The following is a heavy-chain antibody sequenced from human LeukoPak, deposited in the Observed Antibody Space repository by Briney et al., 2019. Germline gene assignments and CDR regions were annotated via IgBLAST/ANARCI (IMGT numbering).Heavy chain of an antibody. Sequence: GASLRLSCAASGFTFSSYAMSWVRQAPGKGLKGSSAISGSGGSTYYADSVKGRFTISRDNSKNTLYLQMNSLRAEDTAVYYCAKGLTNWGSRAYYFDYWGQGTLVTVSS. CDR1: GFTFSSYA. D-gene: IGHD7-27*01. CDR3: AKGLTNWGSRAYYFDY. CDR2: ISGSGGST. V-gene: IGHV3-23*01. J-gene: IGHJ4*02.